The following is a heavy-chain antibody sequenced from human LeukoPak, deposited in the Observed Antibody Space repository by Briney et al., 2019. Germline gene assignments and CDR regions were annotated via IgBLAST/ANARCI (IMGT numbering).Heavy chain of an antibody. CDR1: GYSISSGYY. D-gene: IGHD3-22*01. J-gene: IGHJ4*02. Sequence: KSSETLSLTCTVSGYSISSGYYWGWIRQPPGKGLEWIGSIYHSGSTYYNPSLKSRVTISVDTSKNQFSLKLSSVTAADPAVYYCARDQWRSPLPPPQEDDSSGYLWGQGTLVTVSS. CDR3: ARDQWRSPLPPPQEDDSSGYL. V-gene: IGHV4-38-2*02. CDR2: IYHSGST.